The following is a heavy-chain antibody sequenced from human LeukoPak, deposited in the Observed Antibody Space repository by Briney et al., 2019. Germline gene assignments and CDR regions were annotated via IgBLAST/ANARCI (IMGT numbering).Heavy chain of an antibody. Sequence: PSETVSLTCTVSGGSINNYYWSWIRQPAGKGLEWIGRIYTSGSTNYNPSLKSRVTMSVDTSKNQFSLKLSSVTAADTAVYYCARGPGGSSSSDFDYWGQGTLVTVSS. D-gene: IGHD6-6*01. CDR2: IYTSGST. J-gene: IGHJ4*02. CDR1: GGSINNYY. V-gene: IGHV4-4*07. CDR3: ARGPGGSSSSDFDY.